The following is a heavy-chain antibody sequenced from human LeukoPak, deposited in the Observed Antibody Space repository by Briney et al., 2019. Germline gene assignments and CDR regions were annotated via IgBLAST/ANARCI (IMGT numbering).Heavy chain of an antibody. CDR2: IIPIFGTA. J-gene: IGHJ3*02. CDR3: ARSSGSDDAFDI. CDR1: GGTFSSYA. D-gene: IGHD3-22*01. V-gene: IGHV1-69*05. Sequence: SVKVSCKASGGTFSSYAISWVRQAPGQGLEWMGRIIPIFGTANYEQKFQGRVTITTDESTSTAYMELSSLISEDTAVYYCARSSGSDDAFDIWGQGTMVTVSS.